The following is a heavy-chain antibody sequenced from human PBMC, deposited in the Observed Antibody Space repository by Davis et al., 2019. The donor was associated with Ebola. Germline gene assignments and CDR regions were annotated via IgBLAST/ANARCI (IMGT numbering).Heavy chain of an antibody. CDR1: GYTFTSYG. Sequence: SVKVSCKASGYTFTSYGISWVRQAPGQGLEWMGRIIPILGIANYAQKFQGRVTITADKSTSTAYMELSSLRSEDTAVYYCARSWGIAAAGPWFNWFDPWGQGTLVTVSS. J-gene: IGHJ5*02. CDR3: ARSWGIAAAGPWFNWFDP. D-gene: IGHD6-13*01. CDR2: IIPILGIA. V-gene: IGHV1-69*04.